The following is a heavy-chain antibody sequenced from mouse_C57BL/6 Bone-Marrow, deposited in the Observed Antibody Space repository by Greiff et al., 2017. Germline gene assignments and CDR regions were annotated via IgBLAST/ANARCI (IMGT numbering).Heavy chain of an antibody. Sequence: VQLQQSGAELARPGASVKLSCKASGYTFTSYGISWVKQRTGPGLEWIGEIYPRSGNTYYNEKFKGKATLTADKSSSTAYMELRSLTSEDAAVYFCAGLRLAWLAYWGQGTLVTVSA. J-gene: IGHJ3*01. D-gene: IGHD3-2*02. CDR2: IYPRSGNT. CDR1: GYTFTSYG. V-gene: IGHV1-81*01. CDR3: AGLRLAWLAY.